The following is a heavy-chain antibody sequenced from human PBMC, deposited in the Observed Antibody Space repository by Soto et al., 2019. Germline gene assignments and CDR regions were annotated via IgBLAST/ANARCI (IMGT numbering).Heavy chain of an antibody. D-gene: IGHD3-9*01. J-gene: IGHJ4*02. CDR2: IYYSGST. Sequence: SETLSLTCTVSGGSISSYYWSWIRQPPGKGLEWIGYIYYSGSTNYNPSLKSRVTISVDTSKNQFSLKLSSVTAADTAVYYCARDRRYFDWLMFDYWGKGTLVTVSS. CDR1: GGSISSYY. CDR3: ARDRRYFDWLMFDY. V-gene: IGHV4-59*01.